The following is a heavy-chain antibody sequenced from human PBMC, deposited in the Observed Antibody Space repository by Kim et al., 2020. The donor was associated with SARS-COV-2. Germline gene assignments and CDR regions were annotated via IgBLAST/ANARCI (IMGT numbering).Heavy chain of an antibody. V-gene: IGHV1-24*01. CDR1: GYTLTELA. Sequence: ASVKVSCKVSGYTLTELAMHWVRQAPGKGLEWMGGFDPEDGETIYAQKFQGRVTMTEDTSTDTAYMELSSLRSEDTAVYYCATGFSVAGTPEDWRYYYGMDVGGEGPRVTVSS. J-gene: IGHJ6*04. CDR2: FDPEDGET. CDR3: ATGFSVAGTPEDWRYYYGMDV. D-gene: IGHD6-19*01.